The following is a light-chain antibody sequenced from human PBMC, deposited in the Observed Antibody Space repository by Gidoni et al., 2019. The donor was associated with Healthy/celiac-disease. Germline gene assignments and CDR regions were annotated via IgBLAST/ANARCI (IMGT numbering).Light chain of an antibody. CDR3: CSYANSYTV. V-gene: IGLV2-11*01. CDR2: DVS. Sequence: QSALTQPRSVSGSPGQSVTISCTGTSSDVGGYNYDYWYQQHPVKAPNLMTYDVSKRPSGVPDRFSGSKSGNTAFLTISGLQAEDEADYYCCSYANSYTVFGTGTKVTVL. CDR1: SSDVGGYNY. J-gene: IGLJ1*01.